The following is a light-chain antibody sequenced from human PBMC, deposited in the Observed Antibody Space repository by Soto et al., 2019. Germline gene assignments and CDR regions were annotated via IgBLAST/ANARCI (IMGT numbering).Light chain of an antibody. J-gene: IGKJ4*01. V-gene: IGKV1-12*01. CDR2: AAS. CDR1: QIISSW. CDR3: QQGNSFPLT. Sequence: DIQMTQSPSSVLASVVDRFTVSCLASQIISSWLAWYQQKPGKAPKLLIYAASILQSGVPSRFSGSGSGTDFSLTISSLQPEDFATYYCQQGNSFPLTFGGGTKVDIK.